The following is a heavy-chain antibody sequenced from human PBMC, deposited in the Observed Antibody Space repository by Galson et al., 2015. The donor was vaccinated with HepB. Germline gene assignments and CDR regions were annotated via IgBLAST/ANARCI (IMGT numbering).Heavy chain of an antibody. CDR1: GFTFTDAW. D-gene: IGHD3-3*01. Sequence: LRLSCAASGFTFTDAWMSWVRQAPGKGLEWVGRFRNKADGGTTDYAAPVKGRFTISRDDSKSMVYLQMNSLKIEDTAVYYCTTGPEKSWSGDFDYWGQGTLVTVSS. CDR2: FRNKADGGTT. V-gene: IGHV3-15*01. CDR3: TTGPEKSWSGDFDY. J-gene: IGHJ4*02.